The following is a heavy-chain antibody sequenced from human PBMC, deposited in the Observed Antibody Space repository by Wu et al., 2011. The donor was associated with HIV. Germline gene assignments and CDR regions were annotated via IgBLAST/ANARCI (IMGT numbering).Heavy chain of an antibody. CDR2: DIPVSETL. CDR3: ACRLPGVGVGRHYYYGMDV. J-gene: IGHJ6*02. Sequence: QVQLVQSGAEVKKPGSSVRVSCKASGGRINSHAISWVRQAPGQGLEWMGGDIPVSETLKYAQKFQGRLTSTTDESTNTAYMELSSLRFEDTALYYCACRLPGVGVGRHYYYGMDVWGQGTTVTVSS. V-gene: IGHV1-69*05. D-gene: IGHD1-26*01. CDR1: GGRINSHA.